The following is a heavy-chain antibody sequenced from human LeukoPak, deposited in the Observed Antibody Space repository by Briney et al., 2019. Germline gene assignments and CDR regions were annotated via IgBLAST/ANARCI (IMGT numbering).Heavy chain of an antibody. J-gene: IGHJ4*02. CDR1: GFTFSSNA. CDR3: AKGSRQFSRDKVGPIDY. Sequence: GGSLRLSCAGSGFTFSSNAMSWVRQAPGKGLEWVSSISDSGDFTYYADSVKGRFTISRDNSKNTLFVQMSSLRAEDTAVYYCAKGSRQFSRDKVGPIDYWGQGTLVTVPS. D-gene: IGHD5-24*01. V-gene: IGHV3-23*01. CDR2: ISDSGDFT.